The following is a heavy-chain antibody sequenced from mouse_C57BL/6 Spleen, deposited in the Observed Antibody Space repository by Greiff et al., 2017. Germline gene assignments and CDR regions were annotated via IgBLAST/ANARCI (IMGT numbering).Heavy chain of an antibody. J-gene: IGHJ4*01. Sequence: VKLMESGPGLVQPSQSLSITCTVSGFSLTSYGVHWVRQPPGKGLEWLGVIWSGGSKDYNAAFISRLSISKNNSKSQVFLKMNSLQADDTAIYYGAKRGGNSVYYAMDYWGQGTSVTVSS. D-gene: IGHD2-1*01. V-gene: IGHV2-4*01. CDR2: IWSGGSK. CDR3: AKRGGNSVYYAMDY. CDR1: GFSLTSYG.